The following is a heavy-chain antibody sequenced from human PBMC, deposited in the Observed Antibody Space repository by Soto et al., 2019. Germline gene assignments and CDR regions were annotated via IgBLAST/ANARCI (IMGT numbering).Heavy chain of an antibody. CDR1: GFTFSDYY. D-gene: IGHD3-10*01. V-gene: IGHV3-11*01. CDR3: ARATRSLWFGELFN. Sequence: GSLRLSCAASGFTFSDYYMSWIRQAPGKGLEWVSYISSSGSTIYYADSVKGRFTISRDNAKNSLYLQMNSLRAEDTAVYYCARATRSLWFGELFNWGQGTLVTVSS. J-gene: IGHJ4*02. CDR2: ISSSGSTI.